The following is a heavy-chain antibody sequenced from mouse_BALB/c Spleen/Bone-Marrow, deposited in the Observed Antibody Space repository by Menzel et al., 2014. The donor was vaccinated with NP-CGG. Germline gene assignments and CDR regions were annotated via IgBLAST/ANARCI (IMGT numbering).Heavy chain of an antibody. Sequence: EVQLQQSGPELVKPGASVKMSCTASGYTFSSYVIHWVKQEPGQGLEWIGNINPNNDGTMYNEKFKGKATLTSDKSSSTAYMELSSLTSEDSAVYYCARSLYGYDWYFDVWGAGTMVTVSS. J-gene: IGHJ1*01. D-gene: IGHD2-2*01. V-gene: IGHV1-14*01. CDR2: INPNNDGT. CDR1: GYTFSSYV. CDR3: ARSLYGYDWYFDV.